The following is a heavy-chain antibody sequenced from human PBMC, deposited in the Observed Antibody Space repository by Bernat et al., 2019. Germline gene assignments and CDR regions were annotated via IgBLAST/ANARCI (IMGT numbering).Heavy chain of an antibody. CDR1: GGTFSSYA. J-gene: IGHJ4*02. D-gene: IGHD2-15*01. CDR2: IIPIFGTA. Sequence: QVQLVQSGAEVKKPGSSVKVSCKASGGTFSSYAISWVRQAPGQGLEWRGGIIPIFGTANYTQKFQGRVTITADESTSTAYMQLSSLGSEDTAVYYCARGGGYCSGGSCQKFIDYWGQGTLVTVSS. V-gene: IGHV1-69*12. CDR3: ARGGGYCSGGSCQKFIDY.